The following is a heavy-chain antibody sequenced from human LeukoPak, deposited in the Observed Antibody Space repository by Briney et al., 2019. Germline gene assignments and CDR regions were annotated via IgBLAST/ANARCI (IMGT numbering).Heavy chain of an antibody. Sequence: SETLSLTCTVSGGSISSSSYYWGWIRQPPGMGLEWIGSMYYSGSTYYNPSLKSRVTASVDPSKNQFSLKVRSVTAADTAVYYCARVTGAATIGYWGQGTLVTVSS. J-gene: IGHJ4*02. CDR3: ARVTGAATIGY. D-gene: IGHD5-12*01. CDR1: GGSISSSSYY. V-gene: IGHV4-39*07. CDR2: MYYSGST.